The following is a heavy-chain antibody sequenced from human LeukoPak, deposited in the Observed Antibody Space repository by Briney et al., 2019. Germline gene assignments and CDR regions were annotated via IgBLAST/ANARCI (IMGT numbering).Heavy chain of an antibody. V-gene: IGHV3-23*01. D-gene: IGHD3-3*01. J-gene: IGHJ3*02. CDR2: ISGSGGST. CDR3: ARNAEEWLHSEDAFDI. CDR1: GFTFSSYG. Sequence: GGSLRLSCAASGFTFSSYGMSWVRQAPGKGLEWVSAISGSGGSTYYADSVKGRFTISRDNSKNTLYLQMNSLRAEDTAVYYCARNAEEWLHSEDAFDIWGQGTMVTVSS.